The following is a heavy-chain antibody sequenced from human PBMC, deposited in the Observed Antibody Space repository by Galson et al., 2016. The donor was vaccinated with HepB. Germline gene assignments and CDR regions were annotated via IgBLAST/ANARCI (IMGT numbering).Heavy chain of an antibody. J-gene: IGHJ5*02. CDR3: ARDPLRWGHWFDP. CDR2: INSDGSTT. D-gene: IGHD3-16*01. V-gene: IGHV3-74*01. Sequence: SLRLSCAASGFTFSSYWMHWVRQSPEEGLVWVSHINSDGSTTAYAASVKGRFTISRDNAKKPLYLQMNSLRVADTAVYYCARDPLRWGHWFDPWGQGTLVTVSS. CDR1: GFTFSSYW.